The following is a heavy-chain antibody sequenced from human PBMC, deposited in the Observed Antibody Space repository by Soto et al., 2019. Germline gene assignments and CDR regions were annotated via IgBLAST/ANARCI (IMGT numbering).Heavy chain of an antibody. J-gene: IGHJ4*02. V-gene: IGHV4-39*01. CDR1: GGSISSSSYY. D-gene: IGHD3-3*01. Sequence: PSETLSLTCTVSGGSISSSSYYWGWIRQPPGKGLEWIGSIYYSGSTYYNPSLKRRVTISVDTSKNQFSLKLSSVTAADTAVYYCARHVRFLEWLLSFYFDYWGQGTLVTVSS. CDR2: IYYSGST. CDR3: ARHVRFLEWLLSFYFDY.